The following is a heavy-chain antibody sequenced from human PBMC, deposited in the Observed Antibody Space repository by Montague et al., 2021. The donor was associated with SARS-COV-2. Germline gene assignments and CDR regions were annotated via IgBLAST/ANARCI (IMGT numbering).Heavy chain of an antibody. D-gene: IGHD3-9*01. V-gene: IGHV3-21*01. CDR1: GFTFSSYR. CDR3: ARDHFPDILTGYYVY. CDR2: ISSSSSYI. Sequence: SLRLSCAASGFTFSSYRMNWVRQAPGKGLEWVSSISSSSSYIYYTGSVKGRFTISRDNAKNSLYLQMNSRRAEDTAVYYCARDHFPDILTGYYVYWGQGTLVTVSS. J-gene: IGHJ4*02.